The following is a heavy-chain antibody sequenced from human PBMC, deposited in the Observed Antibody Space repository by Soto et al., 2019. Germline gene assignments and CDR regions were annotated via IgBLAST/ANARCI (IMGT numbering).Heavy chain of an antibody. CDR3: ARGSTDSYPGSRIFDF. J-gene: IGHJ4*02. V-gene: IGHV3-21*04. CDR1: GFTFTRYS. D-gene: IGHD3-10*01. Sequence: EVQLVESGGGLVKPGGSLRLSCAASGFTFTRYSMNWVRQAPGKGLEWVSSISSTTNYIYYGDSMKGRFTISRDNAKNSLYLQMNNLRVEDSALYYCARGSTDSYPGSRIFDFWGRGTLVTVSS. CDR2: ISSTTNYI.